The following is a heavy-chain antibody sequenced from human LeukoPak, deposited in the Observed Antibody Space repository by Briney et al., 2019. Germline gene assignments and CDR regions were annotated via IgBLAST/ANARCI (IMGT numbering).Heavy chain of an antibody. CDR2: IKQDGSQK. J-gene: IGHJ4*02. V-gene: IGHV3-7*01. CDR1: GFTFSSYW. D-gene: IGHD3-3*01. CDR3: ARGVPYASWSGPHYSDY. Sequence: GGSLRLSCAASGFTFSSYWMSWVRQAPGKGLEWVANIKQDGSQKYYVDSVKGRFSISRDNAKNSLYLQINSLRAEDTAVYYCARGVPYASWSGPHYSDYWGQGTLVTVSS.